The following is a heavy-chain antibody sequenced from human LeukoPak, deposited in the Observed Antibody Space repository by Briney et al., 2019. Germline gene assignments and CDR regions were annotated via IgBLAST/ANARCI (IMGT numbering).Heavy chain of an antibody. CDR3: ARGYSYGYQLFDY. V-gene: IGHV1-2*02. D-gene: IGHD5-18*01. CDR1: GYTFTGYY. CDR2: INPNMGGT. J-gene: IGHJ4*02. Sequence: ASVKVSCKASGYTFTGYYMLWVRQAPGHGLEWMGWINPNMGGTNYEQKLQGRVTMTRDTSISPAYMELSRLRSDDTAVYYCARGYSYGYQLFDYCGQGTLVTVS.